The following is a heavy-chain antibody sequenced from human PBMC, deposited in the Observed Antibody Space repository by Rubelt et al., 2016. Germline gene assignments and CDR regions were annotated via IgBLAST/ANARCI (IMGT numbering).Heavy chain of an antibody. CDR1: GYTFTSYG. CDR2: IRGSNGDT. J-gene: IGHJ4*02. V-gene: IGHV1-18*01. CDR3: ARAPLIYDSSDYFDY. D-gene: IGHD3-22*01. Sequence: QVQLVQSGAEGKKPGASVKVSCKASGYTFTSYGMSWVRQAPGQGLEWMGWIRGSNGDTNYEQKLQGRVTVTTDTSTSTAYMELRSLRSDDTAVYYCARAPLIYDSSDYFDYWGQGTLVTVSS.